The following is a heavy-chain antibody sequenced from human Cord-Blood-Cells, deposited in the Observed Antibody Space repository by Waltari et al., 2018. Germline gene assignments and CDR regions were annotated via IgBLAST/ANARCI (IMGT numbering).Heavy chain of an antibody. V-gene: IGHV6-1*01. CDR3: ARFRGSLKLWTWGWFDP. CDR1: GDSVSSNSAA. J-gene: IGHJ5*02. CDR2: TDYRSKWYN. Sequence: QVQLQQSGPGLVKPSQTLSLTCAISGDSVSSNSAAWNWFRQSPSRGIEWLGRTDYRSKWYNNYAVSVKSRITINPDTSKNQFSLQLNSVIPEDTAVYYCARFRGSLKLWTWGWFDPWGQGTLVTVSS. D-gene: IGHD3-10*01.